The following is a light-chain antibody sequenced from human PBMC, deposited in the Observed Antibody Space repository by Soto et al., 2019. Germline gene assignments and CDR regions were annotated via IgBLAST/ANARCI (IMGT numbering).Light chain of an antibody. CDR1: QRVSGN. V-gene: IGKV3-15*01. J-gene: IGKJ4*01. CDR3: QQYNHWPPLT. Sequence: EIVLTQSPGTLSLSPVERATLFCMASQRVSGNLAWYQQKPGQAPRLLMYGASIRATGFPDRFSGSGSGTEFTLTISSLQSEDFAVYYCQQYNHWPPLTFGGGTKVDIK. CDR2: GAS.